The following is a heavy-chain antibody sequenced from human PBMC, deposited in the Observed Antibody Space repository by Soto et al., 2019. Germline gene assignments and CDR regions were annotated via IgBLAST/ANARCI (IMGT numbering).Heavy chain of an antibody. Sequence: GGSLRLSCAASGFTFSNAWMSWVRQAPGKGLEWVGRIKSKTDGGTTDYAAPVKGRFTISRDDSKNTLYLQMNSLKTEDTAVYYCTTTYYYDSSGYYSDYWGQGTLVTVSS. J-gene: IGHJ4*02. CDR3: TTTYYYDSSGYYSDY. V-gene: IGHV3-15*01. D-gene: IGHD3-22*01. CDR2: IKSKTDGGTT. CDR1: GFTFSNAW.